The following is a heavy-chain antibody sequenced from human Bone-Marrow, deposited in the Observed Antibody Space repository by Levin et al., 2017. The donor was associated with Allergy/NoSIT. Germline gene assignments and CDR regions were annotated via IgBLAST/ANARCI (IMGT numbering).Heavy chain of an antibody. CDR2: SRGSSSYI. CDR3: ATSVGGTVY. CDR1: GFPFSSYN. D-gene: IGHD3-16*01. V-gene: IGHV3-21*03. J-gene: IGHJ4*02. Sequence: GESLKISCAASGFPFSSYNIHWVRQAPGKGLECVSFSRGSSSYIYYADSVGGRFTLSRDNAKNSVHLQMNSLGADDRAVYYCATSVGGTVYWGQGSLVTVSS.